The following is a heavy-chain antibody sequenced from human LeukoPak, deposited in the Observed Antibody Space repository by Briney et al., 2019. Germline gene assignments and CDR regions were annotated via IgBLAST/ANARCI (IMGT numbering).Heavy chain of an antibody. J-gene: IGHJ4*02. Sequence: GRSLRLSRAASVLTVRVPSLHWATQASAKGLEGVGRVRSKADNYATAYSASVQGRFTVSRDDSKNTAYLQMNSLEPEDTAIYYCATFDWGSSPNWGQGSRVTVSS. CDR2: VRSKADNYAT. V-gene: IGHV3-73*01. D-gene: IGHD3-9*01. CDR1: VLTVRVPS. CDR3: ATFDWGSSPN.